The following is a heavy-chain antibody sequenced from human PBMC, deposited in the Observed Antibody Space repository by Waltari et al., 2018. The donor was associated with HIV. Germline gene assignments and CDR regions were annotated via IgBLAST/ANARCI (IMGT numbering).Heavy chain of an antibody. CDR3: ARDTPDAYYYDTSGYWS. D-gene: IGHD3-22*01. V-gene: IGHV1-2*02. CDR1: GYTFTGYY. Sequence: QVQLVQSGAEVKKPGASVKVSCKASGYTFTGYYMHWVRQAPGQGLEWMGWINPNSGGTSYAQTFHGRVTMTRETSISTAYMELSRLRSDDTAVYYCARDTPDAYYYDTSGYWSWGQGTLVTVSS. J-gene: IGHJ5*02. CDR2: INPNSGGT.